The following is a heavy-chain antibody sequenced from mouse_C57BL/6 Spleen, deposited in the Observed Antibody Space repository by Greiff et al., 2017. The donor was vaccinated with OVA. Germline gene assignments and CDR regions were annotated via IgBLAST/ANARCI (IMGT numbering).Heavy chain of an antibody. V-gene: IGHV5-17*01. CDR1: GFTFSDYG. D-gene: IGHD3-2*02. CDR2: ISSGSSTI. J-gene: IGHJ3*01. Sequence: DVKLVESGGGLVKPGGSLKLSCAASGFTFSDYGMHWVRQAPEKGLEWVAYISSGSSTIYYADTVKGRFTISRDNAKNTLFLQMTSLRSEDTAMYYCARPGGYGGGFAYWGQGTLVTVSA. CDR3: ARPGGYGGGFAY.